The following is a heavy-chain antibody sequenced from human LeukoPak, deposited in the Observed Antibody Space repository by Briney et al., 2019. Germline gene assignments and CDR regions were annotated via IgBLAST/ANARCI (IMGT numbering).Heavy chain of an antibody. CDR1: GFTFSSYE. J-gene: IGHJ3*02. CDR2: ISASGSSI. CDR3: ARDRGTTMVRSFDI. Sequence: GGSLRLACAASGFTFSSYEMNWVRQAPGKGLEWVSYISASGSSIYYADSVKGRFTISRDNAKNSLYLQMNSLRAEDTAVYYCARDRGTTMVRSFDIWGQGTMVTVSS. D-gene: IGHD4/OR15-4a*01. V-gene: IGHV3-48*03.